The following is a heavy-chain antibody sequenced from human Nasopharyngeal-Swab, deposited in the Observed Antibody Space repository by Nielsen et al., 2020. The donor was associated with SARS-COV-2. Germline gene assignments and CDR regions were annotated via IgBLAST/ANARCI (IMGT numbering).Heavy chain of an antibody. CDR3: ARTPPIYYYDSSGYYY. Sequence: SETLSLTCAVSGGSISSSNWWSWVRQPPGKGLEWIGEIYHSGSTNYNPSLKSRVTISVDKSKNQFSLKLSSVTAADTAVYYCARTPPIYYYDSSGYYYWGQGTLVTVSS. CDR2: IYHSGST. J-gene: IGHJ4*02. V-gene: IGHV4-4*02. CDR1: GGSISSSNW. D-gene: IGHD3-22*01.